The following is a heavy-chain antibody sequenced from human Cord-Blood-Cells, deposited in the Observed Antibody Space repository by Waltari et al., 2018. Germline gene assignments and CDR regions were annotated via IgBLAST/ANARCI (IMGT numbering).Heavy chain of an antibody. V-gene: IGHV3-53*01. CDR1: GLPGSGKY. J-gene: IGHJ3*02. Sequence: EVQLVDSGGALIQRGGSLILSCSASGLPGSGKYLSWVRQAPGKGLEWVSVIYSGGSTYYADSVKGRFTISRDNSKNTLYLQMNSLRAEDTAVYYCARDFNAVDIWGQGTMVTVAS. CDR2: IYSGGST. CDR3: ARDFNAVDI.